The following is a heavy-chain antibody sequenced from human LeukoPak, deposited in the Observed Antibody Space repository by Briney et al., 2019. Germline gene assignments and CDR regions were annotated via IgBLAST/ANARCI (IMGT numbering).Heavy chain of an antibody. Sequence: SETLSLTCAVYGGSFSGYYWSWIRQPPGKGLEWIGEINHSGSTNYNPSLKSRVTISVDTSKNQFSLKLSSVTAADTAVYYCARGGPIVATTFDYWGQGTLVTVSS. CDR3: ARGGPIVATTFDY. J-gene: IGHJ4*02. D-gene: IGHD5-12*01. V-gene: IGHV4-34*01. CDR1: GGSFSGYY. CDR2: INHSGST.